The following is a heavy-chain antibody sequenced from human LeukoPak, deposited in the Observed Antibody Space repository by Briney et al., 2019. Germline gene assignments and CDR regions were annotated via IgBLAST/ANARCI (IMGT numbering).Heavy chain of an antibody. CDR3: ASEIAVAGNFDY. CDR1: GYSISSGYY. Sequence: KPSETLSLTCTVSGYSISSGYYWGWIRQPPGKGLEWIGSIYHSGSTYYNPSLKSRVTISVDTSKNQFSLKLSSVTAADTAVYYCASEIAVAGNFDYWAREPWSPSPQ. CDR2: IYHSGST. D-gene: IGHD6-19*01. J-gene: IGHJ4*02. V-gene: IGHV4-38-2*02.